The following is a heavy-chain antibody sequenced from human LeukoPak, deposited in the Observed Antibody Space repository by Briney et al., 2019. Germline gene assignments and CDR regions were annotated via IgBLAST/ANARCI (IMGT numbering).Heavy chain of an antibody. CDR3: ARGTVTTSGAFDI. CDR1: GGTFSSYA. CDR2: IIPILGIA. D-gene: IGHD4-11*01. J-gene: IGHJ3*02. Sequence: SVTVSCKASGGTFSSYAISWVRQAPGQGLEWMGRIIPILGIANYAQKFQGRVTITADKSTSTAYMELSSLSSEDTAVYYCARGTVTTSGAFDIWGQGTMVTVSS. V-gene: IGHV1-69*04.